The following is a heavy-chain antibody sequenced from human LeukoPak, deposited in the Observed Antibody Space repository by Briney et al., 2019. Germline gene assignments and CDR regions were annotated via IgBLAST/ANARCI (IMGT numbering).Heavy chain of an antibody. CDR1: GGSISSSSYY. CDR3: ARQDSAIVYNWFDP. J-gene: IGHJ5*02. D-gene: IGHD2-2*02. V-gene: IGHV4-39*01. CDR2: IYYSGST. Sequence: SETLSLTCTVSGGSISSSSYYWGWIRQPPGKGLEWIGSIYYSGSTYYNPYLKSRVTISVDTSKNQFSLKLSSVTAADTAVYYCARQDSAIVYNWFDPWGQGTLVTVSS.